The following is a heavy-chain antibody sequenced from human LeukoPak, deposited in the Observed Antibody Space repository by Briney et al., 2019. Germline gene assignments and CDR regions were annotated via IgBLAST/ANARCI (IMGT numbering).Heavy chain of an antibody. Sequence: GGSLRLSCVASGFTFTNYAMSWLRQAPGKGLEWVSAISGSGGSTYYADSVKGRFTISRDNSKNTLYLQMNSLRAEDTAVYYCAKGTYYDFWSGYYRYYYYYYGMDVWGQGTTVTVSS. CDR2: ISGSGGST. V-gene: IGHV3-23*01. CDR1: GFTFTNYA. CDR3: AKGTYYDFWSGYYRYYYYYYGMDV. D-gene: IGHD3-3*01. J-gene: IGHJ6*02.